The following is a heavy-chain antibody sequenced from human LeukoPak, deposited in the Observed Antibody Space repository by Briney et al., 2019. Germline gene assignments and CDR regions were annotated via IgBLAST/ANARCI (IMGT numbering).Heavy chain of an antibody. J-gene: IGHJ5*02. V-gene: IGHV4-34*01. CDR3: ARPHCSSTSCYTEWFDP. CDR1: GGSFSGYH. CDR2: INHSGST. Sequence: SETLSLTCAVYGGSFSGYHWSWIRQPPGKGLEWIGEINHSGSTNYNPSLKSRVTISVDTSKNQFSLKLSSVTAADTAVYYCARPHCSSTSCYTEWFDPWGQGTLVTVSS. D-gene: IGHD2-2*02.